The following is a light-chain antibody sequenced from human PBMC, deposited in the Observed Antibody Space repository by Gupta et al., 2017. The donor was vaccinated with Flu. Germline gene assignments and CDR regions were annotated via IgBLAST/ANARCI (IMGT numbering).Light chain of an antibody. CDR2: SHN. CDR1: RSNIGSNT. V-gene: IGLV1-44*01. J-gene: IGLJ1*01. Sequence: QSVLTQTPSASGTPGQRVSLSCSGGRSNIGSNTVNWYQHVPGTSPNLLIHSHNQRPSGVPDRFSGSKSGTSASLAIRGLQSEDEAAYYCASWDDRLDGYVFGTGTEVTVL. CDR3: ASWDDRLDGYV.